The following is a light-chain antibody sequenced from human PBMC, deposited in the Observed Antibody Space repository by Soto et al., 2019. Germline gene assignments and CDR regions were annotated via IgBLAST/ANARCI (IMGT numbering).Light chain of an antibody. CDR2: GAS. Sequence: EIVMTQSPATLSVSPGERATVSCRASQSVRSTLAWYQQKPGQAPRLLIYGASTRATGIPARFSGSGSGTEFTLTISSLQPEDFAVYYCQQYNNWPPITCGQGTRLEIK. V-gene: IGKV3-15*01. J-gene: IGKJ5*01. CDR3: QQYNNWPPIT. CDR1: QSVRST.